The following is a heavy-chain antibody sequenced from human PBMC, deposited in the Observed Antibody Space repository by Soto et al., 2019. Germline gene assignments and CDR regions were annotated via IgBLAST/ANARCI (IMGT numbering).Heavy chain of an antibody. Sequence: GGSLRLSCATSGLTFSNYAMSWVRQAPGGGLEWVSSMSGSSSTTYYADSVRGRFTISRDRSKNTLYLQMSSLRAEDTALYYCAKNQERELPRVIDFWGQGAVVTVSA. CDR3: AKNQERELPRVIDF. D-gene: IGHD1-7*01. V-gene: IGHV3-23*01. J-gene: IGHJ4*02. CDR2: MSGSSSTT. CDR1: GLTFSNYA.